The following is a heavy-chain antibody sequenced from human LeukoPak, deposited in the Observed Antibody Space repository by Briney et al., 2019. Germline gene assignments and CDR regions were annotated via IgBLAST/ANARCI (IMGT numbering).Heavy chain of an antibody. CDR1: GFTFSSYA. V-gene: IGHV3-30-3*01. CDR3: ARGGYVLDY. Sequence: GGSLRLSCAASGFTFSSYAMHWVRQAPGKGLEWVAVISYDGSNKYYADSVKGRFTISRDNSKNTLYLQMNSLRAEDTAVYYCARGGYVLDYWGQGTLVTVSS. D-gene: IGHD5-12*01. CDR2: ISYDGSNK. J-gene: IGHJ4*02.